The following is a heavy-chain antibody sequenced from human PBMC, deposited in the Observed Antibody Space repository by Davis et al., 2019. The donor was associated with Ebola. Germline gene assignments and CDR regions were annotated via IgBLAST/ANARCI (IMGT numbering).Heavy chain of an antibody. J-gene: IGHJ6*02. D-gene: IGHD3-10*01. CDR1: GGSISSYY. CDR3: ARTGSRTGLVTYYYVMDV. CDR2: IYYTGST. Sequence: PSETLSLTCTVSGGSISSYYWSWIRQPPGKGLEWIGYIYYTGSTNCNPSLKSRVTISIDASKNQFSLKLSSVTAADTAVYYCARTGSRTGLVTYYYVMDVWGQGTTATVSS. V-gene: IGHV4-59*08.